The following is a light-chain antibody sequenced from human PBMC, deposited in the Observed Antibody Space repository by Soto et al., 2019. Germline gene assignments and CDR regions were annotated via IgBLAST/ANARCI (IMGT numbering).Light chain of an antibody. CDR2: GAS. Sequence: EIVLSQSPGILSLSPGERASLSCGASHSVSSSYLAWYQQKPGQAPRLLIYGASTRATGIPARFSGSGSGTDFTLTISSLKPEDFATYYCQQLSNYPPITFGQGTRLEIK. V-gene: IGKV3D-20*02. CDR1: HSVSSSY. J-gene: IGKJ5*01. CDR3: QQLSNYPPIT.